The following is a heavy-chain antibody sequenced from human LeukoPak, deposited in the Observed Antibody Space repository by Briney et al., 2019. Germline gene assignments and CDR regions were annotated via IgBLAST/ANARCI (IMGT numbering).Heavy chain of an antibody. CDR1: GFPFSSHG. CDR3: ARLFGGVTTFDF. J-gene: IGHJ4*02. Sequence: QAGGSLRLSCAASGFPFSSHGMSWVRQAPGRGLQWVASMRGDGRLIHYVDSVEGRFTISRDNARNSLYLEMNSLRAEDTAVYYCARLFGGVTTFDFWGQGALVTVSS. V-gene: IGHV3-7*01. CDR2: MRGDGRLI. D-gene: IGHD1-1*01.